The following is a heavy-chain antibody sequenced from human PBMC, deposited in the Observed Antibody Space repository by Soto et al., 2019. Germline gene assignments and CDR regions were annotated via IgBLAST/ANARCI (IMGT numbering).Heavy chain of an antibody. D-gene: IGHD2-21*01. CDR1: GYTFTGYY. Sequence: ASVKVSCKASGYTFTGYYMHWVRQAPGQGLEWMGWINPNSGGTNYAQKFQGWVTMTRDTSISTAYMELSRLRSDDTAVYYCARDRSSITYYYAMDVWGQGTTVTVSS. CDR3: ARDRSSITYYYAMDV. CDR2: INPNSGGT. J-gene: IGHJ6*02. V-gene: IGHV1-2*04.